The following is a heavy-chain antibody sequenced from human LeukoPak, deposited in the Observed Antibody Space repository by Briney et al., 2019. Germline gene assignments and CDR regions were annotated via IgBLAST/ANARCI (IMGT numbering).Heavy chain of an antibody. V-gene: IGHV3-33*06. CDR1: GFTVSGTW. J-gene: IGHJ4*02. CDR2: IWYDGSNK. CDR3: AKDLWSGYSYGYLDY. D-gene: IGHD5-18*01. Sequence: GGSLRLSCAASGFTVSGTWMHWVRQAPGKGLEWVAVIWYDGSNKYYADSVKGRFTISRDNSKNTLYLQMNSLRAEDTAVYYCAKDLWSGYSYGYLDYWGQGTLVTVSS.